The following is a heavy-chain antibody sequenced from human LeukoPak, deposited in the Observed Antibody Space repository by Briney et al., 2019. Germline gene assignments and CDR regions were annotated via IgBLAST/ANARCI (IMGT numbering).Heavy chain of an antibody. CDR1: GFTFSSYS. Sequence: GGSLRLSCAASGFTFSSYSMNWVRQAPGKGLEWVSSISSSSSYIYYADSVKGRFTISRDNSKNTLYLQMNSLRAEDTAVYYCAKGLGGYYYFDYWGQGTLVTVSS. D-gene: IGHD2-21*02. V-gene: IGHV3-21*04. CDR2: ISSSSSYI. CDR3: AKGLGGYYYFDY. J-gene: IGHJ4*02.